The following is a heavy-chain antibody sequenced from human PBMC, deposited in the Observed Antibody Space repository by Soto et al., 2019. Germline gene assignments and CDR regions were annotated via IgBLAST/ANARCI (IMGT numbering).Heavy chain of an antibody. CDR2: IYHSGST. D-gene: IGHD4-17*01. V-gene: IGHV4-38-2*02. J-gene: IGHJ3*02. Sequence: LSLTCAVSGYSISSGYYWGWIRQPPGKGLEWIGSIYHSGSTYYNPSLKSRVTISVDTSKNQFSLKLSSVTAADTAVYYCARENGDYGDAFDIWGQGTMVTVSS. CDR1: GYSISSGYY. CDR3: ARENGDYGDAFDI.